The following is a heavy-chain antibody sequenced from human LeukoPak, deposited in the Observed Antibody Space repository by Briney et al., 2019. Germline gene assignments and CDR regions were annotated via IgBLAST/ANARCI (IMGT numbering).Heavy chain of an antibody. J-gene: IGHJ4*02. V-gene: IGHV4-39*07. CDR3: ARAGRIAVATFYFDY. D-gene: IGHD6-19*01. CDR2: IYYSGST. CDR1: GGSISSSSYY. Sequence: NASETLSLTCTVSGGSISSSSYYWGWIRQPPGKGLEWIGSIYYSGSTYYNPSLKSRVTMSVDTSKNQFSLKLSSVTAADTAVYYCARAGRIAVATFYFDYWGQGTLVTVSS.